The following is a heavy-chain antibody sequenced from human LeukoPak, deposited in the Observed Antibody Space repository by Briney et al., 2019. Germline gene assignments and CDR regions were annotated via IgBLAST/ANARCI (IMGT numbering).Heavy chain of an antibody. Sequence: SETLSLTCAVYGGSFSGYYWSWIRQPPGKGLEWIGEINHSGSTNYNPSLKSRVTIPVDTSKNQFSLKLSSVTAADTAVYYCARGGGSEGRSHRRIYVYWGQGTLVTVSS. CDR2: INHSGST. D-gene: IGHD3-16*01. J-gene: IGHJ4*02. V-gene: IGHV4-34*01. CDR3: ARGGGSEGRSHRRIYVY. CDR1: GGSFSGYY.